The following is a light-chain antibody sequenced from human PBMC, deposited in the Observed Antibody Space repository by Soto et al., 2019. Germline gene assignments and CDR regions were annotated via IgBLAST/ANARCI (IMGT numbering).Light chain of an antibody. V-gene: IGLV2-14*01. CDR1: SSDVGGYNY. CDR3: SSSTSRTVL. Sequence: QSALTQPASMSGSPGQSITISCTGTSSDVGGYNYVSWYQQHPGKAPKLMVYEVSNRPSRVSSRFSGSKSGNTASLTISGLQAEDEADYYCSSSTSRTVLFGGGTKVTVL. J-gene: IGLJ2*01. CDR2: EVS.